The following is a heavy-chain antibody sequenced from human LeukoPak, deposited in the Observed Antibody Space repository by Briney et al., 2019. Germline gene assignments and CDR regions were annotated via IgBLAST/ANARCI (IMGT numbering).Heavy chain of an antibody. CDR2: ISSSSGYT. Sequence: GGSLRLSCAVSGFTFSDYYMSWIRQAPGKGLEWVSYISSSSGYTNYADSVKGRFTISRDNAKNSLYLQMNSLTAEDTAVYYCARVEGYGSGTYNWYFDLWGRGTLVTVSS. CDR3: ARVEGYGSGTYNWYFDL. CDR1: GFTFSDYY. J-gene: IGHJ2*01. V-gene: IGHV3-11*05. D-gene: IGHD3-10*01.